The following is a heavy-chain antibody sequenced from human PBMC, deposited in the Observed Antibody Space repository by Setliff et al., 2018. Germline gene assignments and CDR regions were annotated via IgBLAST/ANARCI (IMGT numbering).Heavy chain of an antibody. J-gene: IGHJ4*02. V-gene: IGHV4-61*09. D-gene: IGHD3-10*01. Sequence: ASETLSLTCTVSGGSISSGNYYWSWIRQPAGKGLEWIGHIQTSGTTYYNPSLKSRVTISMDTSKNQFSLKLSSVTAADTAVYYCARLFLFSGSEIYNYFDSWGQG. CDR2: IQTSGTT. CDR1: GGSISSGNYY. CDR3: ARLFLFSGSEIYNYFDS.